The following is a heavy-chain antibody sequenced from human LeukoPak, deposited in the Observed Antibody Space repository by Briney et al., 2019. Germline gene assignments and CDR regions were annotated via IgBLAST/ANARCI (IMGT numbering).Heavy chain of an antibody. D-gene: IGHD3-22*01. CDR1: GFTFSSYE. J-gene: IGHJ4*02. CDR3: AKGPYYYDSSGYPYYFDY. Sequence: GGSLRLSCAASGFTFSSYEMNWVRQAPGKGLEWVSYISSSGSTIYYADSVKGRFTISRDNAKNSLYLQMNSLRAEDTAVYYCAKGPYYYDSSGYPYYFDYWGQGTLVTVSS. CDR2: ISSSGSTI. V-gene: IGHV3-48*03.